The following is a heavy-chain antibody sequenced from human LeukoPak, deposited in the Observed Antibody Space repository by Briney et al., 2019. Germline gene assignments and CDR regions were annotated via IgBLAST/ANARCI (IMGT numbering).Heavy chain of an antibody. CDR1: GGSMSSYY. D-gene: IGHD1-26*01. V-gene: IGHV4-59*01. CDR2: IYYSGTT. Sequence: PSETLSLTCTVSGGSMSSYYWSWMRQPPGKGLEWIGYIYYSGTTNYNPSLKSRVTISVDTSKNQFSLKLSSVTAADTAVYYCARTFSGSYYYYGMDVWGQGTTVTVSS. CDR3: ARTFSGSYYYYGMDV. J-gene: IGHJ6*02.